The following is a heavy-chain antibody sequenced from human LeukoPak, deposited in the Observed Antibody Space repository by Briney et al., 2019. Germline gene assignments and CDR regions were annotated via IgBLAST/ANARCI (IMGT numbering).Heavy chain of an antibody. D-gene: IGHD5-18*01. CDR2: INPNSGGT. Sequence: GSSVNVSCKASGYTFTEYYMHWVRQAPGQGLAWMGWINPNSGGTNYAQKFQGRVTMTRDPSISTAYMELSGLSSDDTAVYYCARTWIQVWCPDFDYWGQGALVTVSS. J-gene: IGHJ4*02. CDR1: GYTFTEYY. CDR3: ARTWIQVWCPDFDY. V-gene: IGHV1-2*02.